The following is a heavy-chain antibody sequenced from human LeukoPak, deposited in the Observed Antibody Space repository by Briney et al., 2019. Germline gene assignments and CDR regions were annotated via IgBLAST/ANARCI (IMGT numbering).Heavy chain of an antibody. D-gene: IGHD3-22*01. CDR1: GFTFDDYT. CDR2: ISWDGGST. V-gene: IGHV3-43*01. CDR3: AKETLGGYYYDSSGYFHFDY. Sequence: PGGSLRLSCAASGFTFDDYTMHWVRQAPGKGLEWVSHISWDGGSTYYADSVKGRFTISRDNSKNSLYLQMNSLRTEDTALYYCAKETLGGYYYDSSGYFHFDYWGQGTLVTVSS. J-gene: IGHJ4*02.